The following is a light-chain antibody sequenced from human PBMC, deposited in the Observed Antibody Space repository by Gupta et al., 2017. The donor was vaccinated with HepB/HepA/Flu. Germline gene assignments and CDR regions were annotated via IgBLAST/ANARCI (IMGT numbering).Light chain of an antibody. CDR2: CIS. CDR1: KTIRRY. V-gene: IGKV1-39*01. CDR3: LQGYSLPWT. J-gene: IGKJ1*01. Sequence: IQMTQSPSPLYVSVGDRLTITRRASKTIRRYLNWYQQKPGEVPKLLIYCISSLHSGVPSRFSGSGSGTYFNLTINRLQPEDFGTYSCLQGYSLPWTFGQATKVEIK.